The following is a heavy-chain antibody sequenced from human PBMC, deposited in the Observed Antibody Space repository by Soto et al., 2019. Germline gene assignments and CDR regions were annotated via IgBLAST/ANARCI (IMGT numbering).Heavy chain of an antibody. CDR2: ITPRSATS. CDR1: GDTFSTYT. D-gene: IGHD2-21*01. CDR3: ATRAYCLSADRREDYFALDV. Sequence: SVKVSRKAPGDTFSTYTITWVRPAPGQGLEWMGGITPRSATSNYAQKFQGRVTITADESTSTVYMELSSLTSEDTALYYCATRAYCLSADRREDYFALDVWGQGTTVNVSS. V-gene: IGHV1-69*13. J-gene: IGHJ6*02.